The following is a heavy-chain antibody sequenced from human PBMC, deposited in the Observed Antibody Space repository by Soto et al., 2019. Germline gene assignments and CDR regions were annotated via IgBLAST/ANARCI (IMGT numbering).Heavy chain of an antibody. CDR1: GFTFRDYY. J-gene: IGHJ3*02. V-gene: IGHV3-11*01. Sequence: GGSLRLSCAASGFTFRDYYMTWIRQAPGKGLEWVSYISSIGTCIYYPDSVRGRFTISRDNAKNSLYLQMSSLRAEDTAVYYCARAYSDAFDIWGQGTMVTVSS. D-gene: IGHD2-15*01. CDR3: ARAYSDAFDI. CDR2: ISSIGTCI.